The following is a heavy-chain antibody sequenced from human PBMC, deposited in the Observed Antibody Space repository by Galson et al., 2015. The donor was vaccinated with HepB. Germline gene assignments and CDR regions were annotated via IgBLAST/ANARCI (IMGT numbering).Heavy chain of an antibody. Sequence: SVKVSCKASGGTFSSYAISWVRQAPGQGLEWMGGIIPILGTANYAQKFQGRVTITADESTSTAYMELSSLRSEDTAAYYCARDSLYSGSGYPGYYYMDVWGKGTTVTVSS. D-gene: IGHD3-22*01. V-gene: IGHV1-69*13. CDR1: GGTFSSYA. CDR2: IIPILGTA. J-gene: IGHJ6*03. CDR3: ARDSLYSGSGYPGYYYMDV.